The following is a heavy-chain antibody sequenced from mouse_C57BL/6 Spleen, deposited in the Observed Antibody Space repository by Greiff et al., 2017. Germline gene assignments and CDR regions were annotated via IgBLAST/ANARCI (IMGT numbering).Heavy chain of an antibody. V-gene: IGHV1-81*01. CDR1: GYTFTSYG. J-gene: IGHJ3*01. Sequence: QVQLQQSGAELARPGASVKLSCKASGYTFTSYGISWVKQRTGQGLEWIGEIYPRSGNTYYNEKFKGKATLTADKSSSTAYMELRSLTSEDSAVYFCARCWGYDYDEAYWGQGTLVTVSA. CDR2: IYPRSGNT. D-gene: IGHD2-4*01. CDR3: ARCWGYDYDEAY.